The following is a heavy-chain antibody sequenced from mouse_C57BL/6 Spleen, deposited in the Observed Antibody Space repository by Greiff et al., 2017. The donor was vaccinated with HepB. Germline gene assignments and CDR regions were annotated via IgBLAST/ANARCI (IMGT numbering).Heavy chain of an antibody. Sequence: DVQLQESGGGLVQPGGSLKLSCAASGIDFSRYWMSWVRRAPGKGLEWIGEINPDSSTINYAPSLKDKFIISRDNAKNTLYLQMSKVRSEDTALYYCASTAHGAWFAYWGQGTLVTVSA. V-gene: IGHV4-1*01. CDR3: ASTAHGAWFAY. CDR2: INPDSSTI. J-gene: IGHJ3*01. D-gene: IGHD3-2*02. CDR1: GIDFSRYW.